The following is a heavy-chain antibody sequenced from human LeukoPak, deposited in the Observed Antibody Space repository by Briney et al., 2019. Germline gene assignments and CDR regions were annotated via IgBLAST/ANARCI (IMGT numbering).Heavy chain of an antibody. V-gene: IGHV1-69*05. CDR3: VRDRAVGATVDQDNNNHGMDV. D-gene: IGHD1-26*01. J-gene: IGHJ6*02. CDR2: INPIFGTT. CDR1: GGTFSSYA. Sequence: SVKVSCKASGGTFSSYAINWVRQAPGQGLEWTGGINPIFGTTNYAQKFQGRVTIITDESTRTAYMELSSLRSEDTAVYYCVRDRAVGATVDQDNNNHGMDVWGQGTTVTVSS.